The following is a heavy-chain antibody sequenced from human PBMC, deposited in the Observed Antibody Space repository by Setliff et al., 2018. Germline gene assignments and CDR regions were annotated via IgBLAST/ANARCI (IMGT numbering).Heavy chain of an antibody. J-gene: IGHJ4*02. Sequence: PSETLSLTCAVSGFSITSGYFWGWIRQPPGKGLEWIGSLYHSGTTYYNPSLKSRVTISVDTSKNQFSLKLSSVTAADTAVYYCARAHNVDTAMVFDYWGQGTPVTVSS. V-gene: IGHV4-38-2*01. D-gene: IGHD5-18*01. CDR3: ARAHNVDTAMVFDY. CDR1: GFSITSGYF. CDR2: LYHSGTT.